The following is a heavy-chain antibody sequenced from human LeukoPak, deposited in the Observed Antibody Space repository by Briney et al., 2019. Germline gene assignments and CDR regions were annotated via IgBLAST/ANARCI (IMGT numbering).Heavy chain of an antibody. J-gene: IGHJ4*02. D-gene: IGHD6-13*01. CDR3: ARSAGSTWGTDS. Sequence: SETLSLTCTVSGGSISSYYWSWIRQPPGKGLEWIGYIYYSGSTNYNPSLKSRVTISLDTSKNQFSLRLNSVTAADTAVYYCARSAGSTWGTDSWGQGTLVTVSS. CDR2: IYYSGST. CDR1: GGSISSYY. V-gene: IGHV4-59*01.